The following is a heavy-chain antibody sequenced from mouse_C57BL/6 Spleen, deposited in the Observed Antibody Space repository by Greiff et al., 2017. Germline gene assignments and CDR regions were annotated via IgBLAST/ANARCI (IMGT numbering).Heavy chain of an antibody. CDR2: INPGSGGT. V-gene: IGHV1-54*01. CDR1: GYAFTNYL. Sequence: QVQLQQSGAELVRPGTSVKVSCKASGYAFTNYLIEWVKQRPGQGLEWIGVINPGSGGTNYNEKFKGKATLTADKSSSTAYMQLSSLTSEDSAVYFCARETTVVPFAYWGQGTLVTVSA. CDR3: ARETTVVPFAY. J-gene: IGHJ3*01. D-gene: IGHD1-1*01.